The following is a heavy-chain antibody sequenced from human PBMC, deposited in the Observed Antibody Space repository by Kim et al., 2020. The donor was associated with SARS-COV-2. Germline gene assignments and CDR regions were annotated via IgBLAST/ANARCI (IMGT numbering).Heavy chain of an antibody. Sequence: ASVKVSCKASGYTFTGYYMHWVRQAPGQGLEWMGWINPNSGGTNYAQKFQGWVTMTRDTSISTAYMELSRLRSDDTAVYYCAREGGEMATIPYYGMDVWGQGTTVTVSS. V-gene: IGHV1-2*04. J-gene: IGHJ6*02. CDR1: GYTFTGYY. D-gene: IGHD3-16*01. CDR2: INPNSGGT. CDR3: AREGGEMATIPYYGMDV.